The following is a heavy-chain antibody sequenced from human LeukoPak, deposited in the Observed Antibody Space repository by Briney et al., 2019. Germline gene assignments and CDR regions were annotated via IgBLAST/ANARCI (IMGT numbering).Heavy chain of an antibody. V-gene: IGHV3-74*01. CDR3: AKHMKTISSPFDY. CDR1: GFTFSSYD. D-gene: IGHD4/OR15-4a*01. Sequence: GGSLRLSCAASGFTFSSYDMHWVRRAPGKGLVWVSRIDTDGSSTIYADSVKGRFTISRDNAKNTLYLQMNSLRAEDTAVYYCAKHMKTISSPFDYWGQGTLVPVSS. CDR2: IDTDGSST. J-gene: IGHJ4*02.